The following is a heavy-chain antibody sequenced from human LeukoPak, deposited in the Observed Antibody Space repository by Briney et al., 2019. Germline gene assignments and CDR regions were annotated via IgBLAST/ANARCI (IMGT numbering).Heavy chain of an antibody. CDR3: TRGSGSYYPFDY. CDR1: GFTFGDYA. Sequence: PGRSLRLSCTASGFTFGDYAMSWVRQAPGKGLEWVGFIRSKAYGGTTEYAASVKGRFTISRDDSKSIAYLQMNSLKTEDTAVYYCTRGSGSYYPFDYWGQGTLVTVSS. CDR2: IRSKAYGGTT. J-gene: IGHJ4*02. D-gene: IGHD1-26*01. V-gene: IGHV3-49*04.